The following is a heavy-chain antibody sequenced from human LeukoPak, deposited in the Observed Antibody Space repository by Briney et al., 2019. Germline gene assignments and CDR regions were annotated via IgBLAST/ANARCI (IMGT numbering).Heavy chain of an antibody. CDR2: IYSGGST. J-gene: IGHJ6*02. Sequence: GGSLRLSCAASGFTVSSNYMSWVRQAPGKGLEWVSVIYSGGSTYYADSVKGRFTISRDNSKNTLYLQMNSLRAEDTAVYYCARGPRWFGELLRYYYYYGMDVWGQGTTVTVSS. D-gene: IGHD3-10*01. CDR3: ARGPRWFGELLRYYYYYGMDV. V-gene: IGHV3-53*01. CDR1: GFTVSSNY.